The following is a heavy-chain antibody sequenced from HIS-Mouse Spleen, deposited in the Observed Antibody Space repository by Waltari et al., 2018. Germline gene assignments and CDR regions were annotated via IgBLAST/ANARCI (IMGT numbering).Heavy chain of an antibody. CDR3: ARVRTGDPSYWYFDL. V-gene: IGHV4-34*01. CDR2: INHSGST. CDR1: GGSFSGYY. D-gene: IGHD7-27*01. J-gene: IGHJ2*01. Sequence: QVQLQQWGAGLLKPSETLSLTCAVYGGSFSGYYWSWIRQPPGKGLEWIGEINHSGSTNYNPSLKSRVTISVDTSKNQFSLKLSSVTAADTAVYYCARVRTGDPSYWYFDLWGRGTLVTVSS.